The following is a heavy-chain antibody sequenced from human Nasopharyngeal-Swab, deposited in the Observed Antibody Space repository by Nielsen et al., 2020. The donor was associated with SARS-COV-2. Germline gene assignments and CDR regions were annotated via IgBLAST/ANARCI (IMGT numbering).Heavy chain of an antibody. Sequence: SGAASGFIFSDYYMTWIRQVPGKGLEWVSFISRGGESIYYADSVKGRFTISRDNAKNSVYLQMNSLRAEDSAVYYCARGDDTTDYYEPFDSWGQGTLVTVSS. J-gene: IGHJ4*02. D-gene: IGHD3-22*01. V-gene: IGHV3-11*04. CDR3: ARGDDTTDYYEPFDS. CDR2: ISRGGESI. CDR1: GFIFSDYY.